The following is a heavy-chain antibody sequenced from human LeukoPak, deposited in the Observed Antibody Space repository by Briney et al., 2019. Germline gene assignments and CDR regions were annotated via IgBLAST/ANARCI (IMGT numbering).Heavy chain of an antibody. V-gene: IGHV4-39*01. J-gene: IGHJ5*02. CDR1: GVSISSRSSY. Sequence: SGTLSLTCSVSGVSISSRSSYWGWIRQTPGKGLEWIGTFYFNANTYYNTSLKRRVTMSVDTSKNQFSLKLSSVTAADTAVYYCARHIPDISGPRRGYKWFDPWGQGTLVTVSS. CDR2: FYFNANT. CDR3: ARHIPDISGPRRGYKWFDP. D-gene: IGHD5-12*01.